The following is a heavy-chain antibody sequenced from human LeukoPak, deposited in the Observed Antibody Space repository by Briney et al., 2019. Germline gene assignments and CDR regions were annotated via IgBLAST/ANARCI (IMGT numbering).Heavy chain of an antibody. D-gene: IGHD3-16*01. Sequence: SSETLSLTCTVSGGSISSSSYYWGWIRQPPGKGLEWIGSIYYSGSTYYNPSLKSRVTISVDTSKNQFSLKLSSVTAADTAVYYCARQGDYGDYLGQGTLVTVSS. V-gene: IGHV4-39*01. CDR1: GGSISSSSYY. J-gene: IGHJ4*02. CDR3: ARQGDYGDY. CDR2: IYYSGST.